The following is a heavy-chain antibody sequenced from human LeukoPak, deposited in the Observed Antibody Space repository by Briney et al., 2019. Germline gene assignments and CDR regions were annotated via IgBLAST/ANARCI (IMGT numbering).Heavy chain of an antibody. CDR2: ISNDGRDK. V-gene: IGHV3-30*04. CDR3: ARDYGTGSFLLGY. CDR1: GFTFSSYA. D-gene: IGHD3-10*01. J-gene: IGHJ4*02. Sequence: PGGSLRLSCAASGFTFSSYAMHWVRQAPGKGLEWVALISNDGRDKYYADSVKGRFTISRDNSKNTLYLQMNSLKTEDTAVYYCARDYGTGSFLLGYWGQGTLVTVSS.